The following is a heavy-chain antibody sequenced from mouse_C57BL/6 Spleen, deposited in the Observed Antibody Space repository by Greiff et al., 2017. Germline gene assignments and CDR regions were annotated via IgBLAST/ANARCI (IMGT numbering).Heavy chain of an antibody. V-gene: IGHV3-6*01. CDR2: ISYDGSN. CDR1: GYSITSGYY. J-gene: IGHJ4*01. CDR3: ARGGVITTVPYYAMDY. D-gene: IGHD1-1*01. Sequence: VQLKESGPGLVKPSQSLSLTCSVTGYSITSGYYWNWIRQFPGNKLEWMGYISYDGSNNYNPSLKNRISITRDTSKNQFFLKLNSVTTEDTATYYCARGGVITTVPYYAMDYWGQGTSVTVSS.